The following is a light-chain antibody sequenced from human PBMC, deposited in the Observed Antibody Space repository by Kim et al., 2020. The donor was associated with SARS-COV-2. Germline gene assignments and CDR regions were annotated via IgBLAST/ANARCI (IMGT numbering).Light chain of an antibody. CDR3: LLSYSSARPV. V-gene: IGLV7-46*01. J-gene: IGLJ2*01. Sequence: GATVTLTCGSSTGAVTSGQYPYWFQQKPGQAPRTLIADTSNKHSWTPARFAGSLLGGKAALSLACTQPADEAEYYCLLSYSSARPVFGGGTQLTVL. CDR2: DTS. CDR1: TGAVTSGQY.